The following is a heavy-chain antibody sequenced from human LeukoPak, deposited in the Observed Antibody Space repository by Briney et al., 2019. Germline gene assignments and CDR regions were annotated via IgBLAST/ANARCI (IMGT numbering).Heavy chain of an antibody. V-gene: IGHV3-23*01. CDR3: AKDPQVYSSCWYSDY. Sequence: GGSLRLSCASSGFTFSSYAMSWVRQAPGKGLEWVSAISGSGGSTYYADSVKGRFTISRDNSKNTLYLQMNSLRAEDTAVYYCAKDPQVYSSCWYSDYWGQGTLVTVSS. CDR1: GFTFSSYA. CDR2: ISGSGGST. J-gene: IGHJ4*02. D-gene: IGHD6-13*01.